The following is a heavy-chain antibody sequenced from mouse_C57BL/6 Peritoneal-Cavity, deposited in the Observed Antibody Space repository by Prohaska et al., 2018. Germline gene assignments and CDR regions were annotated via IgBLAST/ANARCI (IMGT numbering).Heavy chain of an antibody. CDR1: GYAFSSSW. J-gene: IGHJ3*01. V-gene: IGHV1-82*01. CDR3: ARGEGAWFAY. CDR2: IYPGDGDT. Sequence: PGASVKISCKASGYAFSSSWMNWVKQRPGKGLEWIGRIYPGDGDTNYNGKFKVKATLTAGKSSSTAYMQLSSLTSEDSSVYFCARGEGAWFAYWGQGTLVTVSA.